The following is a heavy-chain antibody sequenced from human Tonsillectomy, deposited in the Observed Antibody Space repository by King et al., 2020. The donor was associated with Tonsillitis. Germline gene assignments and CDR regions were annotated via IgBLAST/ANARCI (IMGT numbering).Heavy chain of an antibody. Sequence: VQLVESGGGLVKPGGSLRLSCAASGFTFSSYSMNWVRQAPGKGLEWVSSISSGSGYIYYADSLKGRFTISRDNAKNSLYLQMNSLRAEDTAVYYCAREIVGYLDYWGQGTLVTVSS. CDR1: GFTFSSYS. CDR2: ISSGSGYI. D-gene: IGHD2-15*01. V-gene: IGHV3-21*01. CDR3: AREIVGYLDY. J-gene: IGHJ4*02.